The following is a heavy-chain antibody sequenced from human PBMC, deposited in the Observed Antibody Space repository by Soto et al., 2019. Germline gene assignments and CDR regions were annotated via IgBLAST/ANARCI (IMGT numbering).Heavy chain of an antibody. CDR3: ARRSHTNWHAY. J-gene: IGHJ4*01. D-gene: IGHD2-8*01. CDR1: GGSISSGGYY. V-gene: IGHV4-39*01. CDR2: IYYDGRT. Sequence: TLSLTCTVSGGSISSGGYYWSWIRQHPGKGLEWVGSIYYDGRTYYNASLKSRVTISVDTSKNQFSLKVNSVTVADTAVYYCARRSHTNWHAYWGHGTQVTVSS.